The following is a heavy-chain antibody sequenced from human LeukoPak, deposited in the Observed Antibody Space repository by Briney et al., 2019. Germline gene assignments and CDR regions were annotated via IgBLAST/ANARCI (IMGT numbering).Heavy chain of an antibody. CDR1: GGSISSSSYY. V-gene: IGHV4-39*07. J-gene: IGHJ4*02. CDR2: IYYSGST. D-gene: IGHD5-24*01. CDR3: ARESVEMATDGVDY. Sequence: SETLSLTCTVSGGSISSSSYYWGWIRQPPGKGLEWIGSIYYSGSTYYNPSLKSRVTISVDTSKNQFSLKLSSVTAADTAVYYCARESVEMATDGVDYWGQGTLVIVSS.